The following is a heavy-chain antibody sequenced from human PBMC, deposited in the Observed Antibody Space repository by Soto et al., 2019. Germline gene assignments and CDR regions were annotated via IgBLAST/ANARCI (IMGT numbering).Heavy chain of an antibody. CDR2: ISYDGSNK. Sequence: GGSLRLSCAASGFTFSSYAMHWVRQAPGKGLDCVAVISYDGSNKYYADSVKGRFTISRDNSKNTPYLQMNSLRAEDTAVYYCAREAEYCSSTSCYLGNWFDPWGQGTLVTVSS. CDR3: AREAEYCSSTSCYLGNWFDP. V-gene: IGHV3-30-3*01. J-gene: IGHJ5*02. CDR1: GFTFSSYA. D-gene: IGHD2-2*01.